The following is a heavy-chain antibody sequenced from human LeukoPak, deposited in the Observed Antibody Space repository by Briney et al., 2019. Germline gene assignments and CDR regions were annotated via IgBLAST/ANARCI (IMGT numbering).Heavy chain of an antibody. D-gene: IGHD6-13*01. V-gene: IGHV3-30-3*01. Sequence: GGSLRLSCAASGFTFSSYAMHWVRQAPGKGLEWVAVISYDGSNKYYADSVKGRFTISRDNAKNTLYLQMNSLRAEDTATYYCASGILATDTVAIHYWGQGTLVTVSS. CDR1: GFTFSSYA. CDR2: ISYDGSNK. CDR3: ASGILATDTVAIHY. J-gene: IGHJ4*02.